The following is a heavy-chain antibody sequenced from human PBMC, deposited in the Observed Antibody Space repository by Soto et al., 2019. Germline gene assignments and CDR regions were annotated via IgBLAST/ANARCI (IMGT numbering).Heavy chain of an antibody. CDR1: VFTFSSYA. J-gene: IGHJ1*01. D-gene: IGHD6-13*01. CDR2: ISGSGCST. V-gene: IGHV3-23*01. Sequence: GSLRLSCAASVFTFSSYAMSWVRQAPGKGLEWVSAISGSGCSTYYADSVKGRFTISRDNSKNTLYLQMNSLRAEDTAVYYCAKVPVAAAGTRGAEYFQHWGQGTLVTVS. CDR3: AKVPVAAAGTRGAEYFQH.